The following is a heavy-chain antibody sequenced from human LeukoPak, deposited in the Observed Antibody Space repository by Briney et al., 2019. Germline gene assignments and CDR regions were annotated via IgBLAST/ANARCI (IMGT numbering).Heavy chain of an antibody. CDR2: IIPIFGTA. V-gene: IGHV1-69*05. CDR3: ARVWGYGGPRYRDLLGGRYYMDV. J-gene: IGHJ6*03. Sequence: SVKVSCKASGGTFSSYAISWVRQAPGQGLEWMGRIIPIFGTANYAQKFQGRVTITTDESTSTAYMELSSLGSEDTAVYYCARVWGYGGPRYRDLLGGRYYMDVWGKGTTVTVSS. D-gene: IGHD4-23*01. CDR1: GGTFSSYA.